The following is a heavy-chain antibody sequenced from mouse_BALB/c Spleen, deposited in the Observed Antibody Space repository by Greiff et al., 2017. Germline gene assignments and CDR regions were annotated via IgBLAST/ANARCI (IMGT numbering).Heavy chain of an antibody. CDR1: GFNIKDYY. Sequence: EVMLVESGAELVRSGASVKLSCTASGFNIKDYYMHWVKQRPEQGLEWIGWIDPENGDTEYAPKFQGKATMTADTSSNTAYLQLSSLTSEDTAVYYCNGGPNYYGSRGYFDVWGAGTTVTVSS. V-gene: IGHV14-4*02. J-gene: IGHJ1*01. CDR2: IDPENGDT. CDR3: NGGPNYYGSRGYFDV. D-gene: IGHD1-1*01.